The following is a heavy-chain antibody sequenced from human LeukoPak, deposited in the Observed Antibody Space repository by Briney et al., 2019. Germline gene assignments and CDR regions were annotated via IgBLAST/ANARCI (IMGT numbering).Heavy chain of an antibody. V-gene: IGHV3-9*01. Sequence: GGSLRLSCAASGFTFDDYAMHWVRQAPGKGLEWVSGISWNSGSIGYADSVKGRFTISRDNAKNSLYLQMNSLRAEDTALYYCAKALGGWYFLHYWGQGTLVTVSS. D-gene: IGHD6-19*01. CDR1: GFTFDDYA. CDR2: ISWNSGSI. J-gene: IGHJ4*02. CDR3: AKALGGWYFLHY.